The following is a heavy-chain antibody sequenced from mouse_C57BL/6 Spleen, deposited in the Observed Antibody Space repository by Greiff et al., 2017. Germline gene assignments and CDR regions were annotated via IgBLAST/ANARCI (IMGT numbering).Heavy chain of an antibody. CDR2: IYPRSGNT. Sequence: VQLQQSGAELARPGASVKLSCKASGYTFTSYGISWVKQRTGQGLEWIGEIYPRSGNTYYNEKFKGKATLTADKSSSTAYMELRSLTSEDSAVYFCAREGSSSYYFDYWGQGTTLTVSS. V-gene: IGHV1-81*01. CDR1: GYTFTSYG. CDR3: AREGSSSYYFDY. D-gene: IGHD1-1*01. J-gene: IGHJ2*01.